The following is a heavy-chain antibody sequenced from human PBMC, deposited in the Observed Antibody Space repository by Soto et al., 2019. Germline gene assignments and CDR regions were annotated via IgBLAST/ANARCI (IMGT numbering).Heavy chain of an antibody. CDR3: RITMVRGVIDAFDI. D-gene: IGHD3-10*01. V-gene: IGHV4-59*01. CDR2: IYYSGST. J-gene: IGHJ3*02. Sequence: TSETLSLTCTVSGGSISSYYWSWIRQPPGKGLEWIGYIYYSGSTNYNPSLKSRVTISVDTSKNQFSLKLSSVTAADTAVYYCRITMVRGVIDAFDIWGQGTMVTVS. CDR1: GGSISSYY.